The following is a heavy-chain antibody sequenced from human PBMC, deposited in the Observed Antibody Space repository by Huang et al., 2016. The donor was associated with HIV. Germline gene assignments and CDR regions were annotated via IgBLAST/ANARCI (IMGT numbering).Heavy chain of an antibody. CDR3: ARDPKYHRIGYYRQRRGIDV. D-gene: IGHD3-22*01. V-gene: IGHV1-18*01. Sequence: QAQLMQSGPEVKKPGASVKVSCKTSGYSFTDYGITWVRQAPGQGPAWVGWISAFNGDTEIAQRVQGRVTLTTDTSTSMAYMELRSLRFDDTAVYFCARDPKYHRIGYYRQRRGIDVWGQGTMVSVSS. CDR1: GYSFTDYG. CDR2: ISAFNGDT. J-gene: IGHJ3*01.